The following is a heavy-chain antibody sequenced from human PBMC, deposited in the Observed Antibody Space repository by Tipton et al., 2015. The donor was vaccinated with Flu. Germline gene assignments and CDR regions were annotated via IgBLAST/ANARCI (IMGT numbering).Heavy chain of an antibody. CDR2: ISHSGRT. CDR3: ARDPSLGMPDYFDS. D-gene: IGHD2-2*01. CDR1: DYSISSGYY. V-gene: IGHV4-38-2*02. J-gene: IGHJ4*02. Sequence: TLSLTCAVSDYSISSGYYWGWIRQPPGKGLEWIGCISHSGRTYYNPSLKSRVTISVDTSKKQFSLQLTSVTAADTAVYYCARDPSLGMPDYFDSWGQGTLVTASS.